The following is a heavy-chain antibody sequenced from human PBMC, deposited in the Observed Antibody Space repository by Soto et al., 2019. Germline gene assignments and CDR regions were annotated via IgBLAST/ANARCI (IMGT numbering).Heavy chain of an antibody. J-gene: IGHJ4*02. CDR1: GYTFNRYG. CDR2: ISAYNGNT. V-gene: IGHV1-18*01. D-gene: IGHD3-10*01. Sequence: QVQLVQSGAEVKKPGASVKVSCKASGYTFNRYGISWVRQAPGQGLEWMGWISAYNGNTNFAQKFQGRVTMTTDTFTSTAYTELRSRRSDDTAVYYCAREGYYGSGRADYWGQGTLVTVSS. CDR3: AREGYYGSGRADY.